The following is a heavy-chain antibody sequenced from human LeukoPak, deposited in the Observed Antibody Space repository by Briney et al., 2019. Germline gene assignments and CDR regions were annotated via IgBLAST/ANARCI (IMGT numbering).Heavy chain of an antibody. D-gene: IGHD3-16*01. CDR3: ARDPGYESWSPFWGGMDV. Sequence: GGSLRLSCAASGFTFSSSWVHWVRQAPGKGLVWVSRITRDGSSTTYADSVKGRFTTSRDNAKNTLYLQMDSLRDDDTAVYYCARDPGYESWSPFWGGMDVWGNGTTVIVSS. CDR1: GFTFSSSW. J-gene: IGHJ6*04. V-gene: IGHV3-74*01. CDR2: ITRDGSST.